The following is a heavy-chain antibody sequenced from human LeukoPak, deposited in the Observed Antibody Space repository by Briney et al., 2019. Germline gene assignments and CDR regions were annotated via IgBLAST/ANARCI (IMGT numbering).Heavy chain of an antibody. Sequence: PSETLSLTYTVSGGSISSGDYYWSWIRQPPGKGLEWIGYIYYSGSTYYTPSLKSRVTISVDTSKYQFSLKLSSVTAADTAVYYCARHEERVVTPGAFDIWGQGTMVTVSS. CDR2: IYYSGST. D-gene: IGHD4-23*01. CDR3: ARHEERVVTPGAFDI. CDR1: GGSISSGDYY. J-gene: IGHJ3*02. V-gene: IGHV4-30-4*08.